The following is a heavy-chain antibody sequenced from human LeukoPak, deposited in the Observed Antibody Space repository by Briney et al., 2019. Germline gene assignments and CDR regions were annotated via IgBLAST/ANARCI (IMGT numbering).Heavy chain of an antibody. V-gene: IGHV3-7*01. CDR3: ARDPIPIVFDY. J-gene: IGHJ4*02. D-gene: IGHD3-9*01. CDR1: GFTFSSYS. CDR2: INQDGSEK. Sequence: PGGSLRLSCAASGFTFSSYSMYWVRQAPGKGLEWVAHINQDGSEKYYVDSVKGRFTISRDNAKNSLYLQMNSLRGEDTAVYYCARDPIPIVFDYWGQGTLVTVSS.